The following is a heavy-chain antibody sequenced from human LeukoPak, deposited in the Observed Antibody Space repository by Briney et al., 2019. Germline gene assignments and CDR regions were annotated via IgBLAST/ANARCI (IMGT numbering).Heavy chain of an antibody. Sequence: SETLSLTCTVSGGSISSGSYYWSWIRQPAGKGLEWIGRIYTSGSTNYNPSLKSRVTISVDTSKNQFSLKLSSVTAADTAVYYCARGVVVAATGIRAFDIWGQGTMVTVSS. CDR3: ARGVVVAATGIRAFDI. D-gene: IGHD2-15*01. J-gene: IGHJ3*02. CDR1: GGSISSGSYY. V-gene: IGHV4-61*02. CDR2: IYTSGST.